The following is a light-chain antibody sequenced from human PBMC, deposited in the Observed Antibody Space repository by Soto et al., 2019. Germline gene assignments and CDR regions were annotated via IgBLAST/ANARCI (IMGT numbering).Light chain of an antibody. Sequence: QSVLTQPASVSGSPGQSITISCTGTSSDVGGYNYVSWYQQHPGKAPQLMIYEVSNRPSGVSNRFSGSKSGNTASLTISGLQAEDEADYYCSSYTSSSTSVVFGGGTKLTVL. V-gene: IGLV2-14*01. CDR2: EVS. CDR1: SSDVGGYNY. J-gene: IGLJ2*01. CDR3: SSYTSSSTSVV.